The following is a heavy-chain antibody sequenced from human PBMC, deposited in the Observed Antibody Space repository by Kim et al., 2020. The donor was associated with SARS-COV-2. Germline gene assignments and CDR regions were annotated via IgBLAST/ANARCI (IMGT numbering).Heavy chain of an antibody. CDR1: GFTFSTDW. V-gene: IGHV3-74*01. D-gene: IGHD3-3*01. CDR2: IDNEGMRT. J-gene: IGHJ6*02. CDR3: ARHWSDLYGLDV. Sequence: GGSLRLSCAVSGFTFSTDWMYWVRQAPGKGLLWVSRIDNEGMRTAYADAVKGRFTITRDNAKNTVHLQMNSLRVEDTAVYYCARHWSDLYGLDVWGQGTTVTVSS.